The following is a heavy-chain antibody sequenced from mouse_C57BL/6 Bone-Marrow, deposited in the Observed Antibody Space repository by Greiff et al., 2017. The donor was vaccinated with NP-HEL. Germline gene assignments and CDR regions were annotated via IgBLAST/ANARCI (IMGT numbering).Heavy chain of an antibody. V-gene: IGHV5-6*01. CDR2: ISSGGSYT. CDR3: ARHAHYYAMDY. Sequence: EVMLVESGGDLVKPGGSLKLSCAASGFTFSSYGMSWVRQTPDKRLEWVATISSGGSYTYYPDSVKGRFTISRDNAKNTLYLQMSSLKSEDTAMYYCARHAHYYAMDYWGQGTSVTVSS. J-gene: IGHJ4*01. CDR1: GFTFSSYG.